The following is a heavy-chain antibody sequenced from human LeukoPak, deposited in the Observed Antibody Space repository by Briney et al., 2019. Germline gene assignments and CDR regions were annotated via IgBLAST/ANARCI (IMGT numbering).Heavy chain of an antibody. CDR3: ARDYCGGDCSIFDY. Sequence: GGSLRLSCAASGFTFSSYGMHWVRQAPGKGLEWVAVIWYDGSNKYYADSVKGRFTISRDNSKNTLYLQMNSLRAEDTAVYYCARDYCGGDCSIFDYWGQGTLVTVSS. CDR1: GFTFSSYG. V-gene: IGHV3-33*01. J-gene: IGHJ4*02. CDR2: IWYDGSNK. D-gene: IGHD2-21*02.